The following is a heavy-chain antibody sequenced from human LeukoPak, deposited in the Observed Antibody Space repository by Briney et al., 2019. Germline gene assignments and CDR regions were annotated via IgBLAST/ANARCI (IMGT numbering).Heavy chain of an antibody. CDR1: GFTFSSYA. J-gene: IGHJ4*02. V-gene: IGHV3-23*01. Sequence: GGSLRLSCAASGFTFSSYAMGWVRQAPGKGLEWVSAISGSGGSTYYADSVKGRFTISRDNSKNTLYLQMNSLRAEDTAVYYCAKLGYSYQYYFDYWGQGTLVTVSS. D-gene: IGHD6-13*01. CDR2: ISGSGGST. CDR3: AKLGYSYQYYFDY.